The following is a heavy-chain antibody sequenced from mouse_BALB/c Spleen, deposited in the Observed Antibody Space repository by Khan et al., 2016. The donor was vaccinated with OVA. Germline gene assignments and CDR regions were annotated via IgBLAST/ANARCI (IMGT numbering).Heavy chain of an antibody. CDR1: GYTFSSYW. J-gene: IGHJ2*01. CDR2: ILPGSGSR. Sequence: VQLQQSGAELMKPGASVKISCKATGYTFSSYWLEWVKQGPGHGLEWIGEILPGSGSRNYNEKFKGKATFTADISSKTTYMQLSSLTSEDSAVYYCARVNYGSRDYFDYWGQGTTLTVSS. D-gene: IGHD1-1*01. V-gene: IGHV1-9*01. CDR3: ARVNYGSRDYFDY.